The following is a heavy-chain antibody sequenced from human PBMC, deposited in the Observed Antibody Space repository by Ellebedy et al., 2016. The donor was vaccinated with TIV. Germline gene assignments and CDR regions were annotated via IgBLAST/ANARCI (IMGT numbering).Heavy chain of an antibody. J-gene: IGHJ4*02. CDR3: ASGHYKPFDY. CDR2: IYYSGST. Sequence: MPSETLSLTCTVSGGSISSSSYYWGWIRQPPGKGLEWIGSIYYSGSTYYNPSLKSRVTISVDTSKNQFSLKLSSVTAADTAVYYCASGHYKPFDYWGQGTLVTVSS. D-gene: IGHD3-9*01. CDR1: GGSISSSSYY. V-gene: IGHV4-39*01.